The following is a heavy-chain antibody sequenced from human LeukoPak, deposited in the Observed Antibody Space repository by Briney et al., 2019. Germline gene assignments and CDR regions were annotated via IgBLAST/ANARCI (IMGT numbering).Heavy chain of an antibody. D-gene: IGHD2-2*02. Sequence: PSETLSLTCAVYGVSFSGYYWSWIRQPPGKGLEWIGEINHSGSTNYNPSLKSRVTISVDTSKNQFSLKLSSVTAADTAVYYCARRGGYCSSTSCYTWIPNWFDPWGPGNLVTGSS. CDR3: ARRGGYCSSTSCYTWIPNWFDP. CDR2: INHSGST. CDR1: GVSFSGYY. J-gene: IGHJ5*02. V-gene: IGHV4-34*01.